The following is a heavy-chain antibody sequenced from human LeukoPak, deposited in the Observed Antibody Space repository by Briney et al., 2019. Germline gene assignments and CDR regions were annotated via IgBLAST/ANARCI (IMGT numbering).Heavy chain of an antibody. Sequence: TGGSLRLSCAASGFTFSDYYMSWIRQAPGKGLEWVSYISSGSTYTNYADSVKGRFTISRDNAKNSLYLQMNSLRAEDTAVYYCARVHDSSGYYYRFDYWGQGTLVTVSS. D-gene: IGHD3-22*01. CDR3: ARVHDSSGYYYRFDY. CDR2: ISSGSTYT. V-gene: IGHV3-11*06. CDR1: GFTFSDYY. J-gene: IGHJ4*02.